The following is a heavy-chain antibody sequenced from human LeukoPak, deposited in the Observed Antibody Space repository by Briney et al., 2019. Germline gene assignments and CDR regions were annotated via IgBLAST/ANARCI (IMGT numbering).Heavy chain of an antibody. CDR2: INPTSGGT. D-gene: IGHD5/OR15-5a*01. Sequence: ASVKVSCKASGYTFIGYYLHWVRQAPGQGLEWMGWINPTSGGTNYAQKFQDRVTMTRDTSINTAYMKLSRLTSDDTAAYYCARLVGLSTTASYWGQGTLVIVSS. J-gene: IGHJ4*02. V-gene: IGHV1-2*02. CDR3: ARLVGLSTTASY. CDR1: GYTFIGYY.